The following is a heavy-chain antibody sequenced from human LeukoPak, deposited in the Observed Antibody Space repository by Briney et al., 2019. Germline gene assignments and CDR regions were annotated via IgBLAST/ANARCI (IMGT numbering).Heavy chain of an antibody. CDR1: GFTFSNYW. CDR2: IKQDGSEK. J-gene: IGHJ4*02. CDR3: ARNDYASSSGYDF. Sequence: GGSLRLSCAASGFTFSNYWMNWVRQAPGKGPEWVANIKQDGSEKHYVDSVKGRFTMSRDNAKNSLYLQMDSLRAEDTAVFFCARNDYASSSGYDFWGQGTLVTVSS. D-gene: IGHD6-6*01. V-gene: IGHV3-7*01.